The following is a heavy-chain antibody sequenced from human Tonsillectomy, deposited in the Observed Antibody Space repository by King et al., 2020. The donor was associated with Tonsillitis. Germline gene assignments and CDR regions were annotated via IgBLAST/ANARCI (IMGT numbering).Heavy chain of an antibody. Sequence: VQLVESGGGLVQPGGSLRLSCAASGFTFNIYAMSWVRQAPGKGLEWVSAIGGSGGSTYYADSVKDRFTISRDNSKNTLYLQMNSLRADDTAVYYCAKRTYGYALGAFDVWGQGPMVIVSS. CDR3: AKRTYGYALGAFDV. CDR1: GFTFNIYA. J-gene: IGHJ3*01. V-gene: IGHV3-23*04. D-gene: IGHD5-18*01. CDR2: IGGSGGST.